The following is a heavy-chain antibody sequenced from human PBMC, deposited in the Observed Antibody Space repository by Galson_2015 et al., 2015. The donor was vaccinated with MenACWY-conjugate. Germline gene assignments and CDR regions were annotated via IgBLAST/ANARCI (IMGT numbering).Heavy chain of an antibody. CDR2: ISHSGTT. CDR1: GDSISSDDYF. CDR3: AGVRHRLKRDCTGGVCYLGGRDNWFDP. D-gene: IGHD2-8*02. J-gene: IGHJ5*02. Sequence: TLSLTCTVSGDSISSDDYFWSWIRQHPGKGLEWIGYISHSGTTYYNPSLKSRVSTSVDTSKNQFSLSLTSVTAADTAVYFCAGVRHRLKRDCTGGVCYLGGRDNWFDPWGQGSLVTVSS. V-gene: IGHV4-31*03.